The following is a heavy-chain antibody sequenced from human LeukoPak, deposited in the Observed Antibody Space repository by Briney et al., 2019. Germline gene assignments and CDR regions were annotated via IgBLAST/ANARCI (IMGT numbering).Heavy chain of an antibody. J-gene: IGHJ6*02. D-gene: IGHD2-21*02. CDR1: GFTFSSYW. Sequence: GGSLRLSCAASGFTFSSYWMSWVRQAPGKGLEWVANIKQDGSEKYYVDSVKGRFTISRDNAKNSLYLQMNSLRAEDTAVYYCAKECGGDCYSRYYYYGMDVWGQGTTVTVSS. CDR3: AKECGGDCYSRYYYYGMDV. CDR2: IKQDGSEK. V-gene: IGHV3-7*03.